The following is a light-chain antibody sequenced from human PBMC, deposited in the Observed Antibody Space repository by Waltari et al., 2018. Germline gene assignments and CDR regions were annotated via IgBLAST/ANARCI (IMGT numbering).Light chain of an antibody. Sequence: KFMLTQPHSVSASPGKTVTISCTGSSGSIDTNDVQWYQQRPGSAPRTVIYDDNQRPSGVPDRFSGSIDSSSTSSALTISGLKTEDEADYYCQSSDSSTGVVFGGGTKLTV. J-gene: IGLJ2*01. CDR2: DDN. V-gene: IGLV6-57*02. CDR1: SGSIDTND. CDR3: QSSDSSTGVV.